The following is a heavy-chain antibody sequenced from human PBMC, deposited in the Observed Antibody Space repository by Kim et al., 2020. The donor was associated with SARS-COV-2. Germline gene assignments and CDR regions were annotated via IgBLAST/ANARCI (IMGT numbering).Heavy chain of an antibody. J-gene: IGHJ3*01. CDR3: ARGQDPPPNDILTAYKHTGAFDV. CDR2: ISSTSSYI. V-gene: IGHV3-21*06. CDR1: DFTFIKYH. Sequence: GGSLRLSCAASDFTFIKYHMHWVRQAPGKGLEWVSSISSTSSYINYADSVEGRFTISRDNAGYSLFLQMNNLRAEDTAMYYCARGQDPPPNDILTAYKHTGAFDVWGQGTMVTVSS. D-gene: IGHD3-9*01.